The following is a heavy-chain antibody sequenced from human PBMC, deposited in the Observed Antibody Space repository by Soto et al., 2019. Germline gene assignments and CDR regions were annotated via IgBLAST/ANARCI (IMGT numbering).Heavy chain of an antibody. CDR3: ATSDLRYIDRYYGMDV. V-gene: IGHV3-23*01. CDR2: ISGSGGST. D-gene: IGHD3-9*01. CDR1: GFTFSSYA. J-gene: IGHJ6*02. Sequence: EVQLLESGGGLVQPGGSLRLSCAASGFTFSSYAMSWVRQAPGKGLEWVSAISGSGGSTYYADSVKGRFTISRDNSKNTLYLQMNSLRAEDTAVYYCATSDLRYIDRYYGMDVWGQGTTVTVSS.